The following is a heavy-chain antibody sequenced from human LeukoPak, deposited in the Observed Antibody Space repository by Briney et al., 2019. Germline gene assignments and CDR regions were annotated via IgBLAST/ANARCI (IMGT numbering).Heavy chain of an antibody. D-gene: IGHD3-10*01. CDR3: ARAGDYYVSGSYLGY. J-gene: IGHJ4*02. CDR1: GGSISSYY. Sequence: SSETLSLTCTVSGGSISSYYWTWIRQPPGKGLEWIGYIYHRGSTNYNPSLKSRVTISVDTSKNQFSLTLSSVTAADAAVYYCARAGDYYVSGSYLGYWGQGTLVTVSS. V-gene: IGHV4-59*01. CDR2: IYHRGST.